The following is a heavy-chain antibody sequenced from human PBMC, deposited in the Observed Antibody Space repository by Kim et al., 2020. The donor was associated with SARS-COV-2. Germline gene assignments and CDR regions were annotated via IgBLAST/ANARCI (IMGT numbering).Heavy chain of an antibody. Sequence: GGSLRLSCAASGFTFSSYSMNWVRQAPGKGLEWVSSISSSSSYIYYADSVKGRFTISRDNAKNSLYLQMNSLRAEDTAVYYCARFPATLWVGDFDYWGQGTLVTVSS. CDR1: GFTFSSYS. CDR2: ISSSSSYI. J-gene: IGHJ4*02. V-gene: IGHV3-21*01. CDR3: ARFPATLWVGDFDY. D-gene: IGHD3-10*01.